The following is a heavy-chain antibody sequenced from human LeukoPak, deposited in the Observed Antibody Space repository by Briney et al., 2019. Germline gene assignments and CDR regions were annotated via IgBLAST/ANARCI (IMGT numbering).Heavy chain of an antibody. V-gene: IGHV4-39*07. CDR3: ASRLWFGDLNWFDP. CDR2: IYYSGST. Sequence: SETLSLTCTVSGGSISSSSYYWGWIRQPPGKGLEWIGSIYYSGSTNYNPSLKSRVTISVDTSKNQFSLKLSSVTAADTAVYYCASRLWFGDLNWFDPWGQGTLVTVSS. J-gene: IGHJ5*02. D-gene: IGHD3-10*01. CDR1: GGSISSSSYY.